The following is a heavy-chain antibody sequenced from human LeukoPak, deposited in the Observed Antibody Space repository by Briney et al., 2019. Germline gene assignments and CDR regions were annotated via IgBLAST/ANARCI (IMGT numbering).Heavy chain of an antibody. V-gene: IGHV4-39*07. CDR3: ARTYGDYPFYFGY. D-gene: IGHD4-17*01. CDR1: GGSISSSGFY. Sequence: SETLSLTCTVSGGSISSSGFYWAWIRQPPGKGPEWFGSIFYSGSTYYNPSLKSRVTMSVDPPKNQFSMQLISVTAADTAVYYCARTYGDYPFYFGYWGQGLLVTVSS. J-gene: IGHJ4*02. CDR2: IFYSGST.